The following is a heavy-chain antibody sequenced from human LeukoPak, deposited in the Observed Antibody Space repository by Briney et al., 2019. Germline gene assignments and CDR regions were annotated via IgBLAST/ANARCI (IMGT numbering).Heavy chain of an antibody. J-gene: IGHJ4*02. CDR2: IYHSGST. V-gene: IGHV4-30-2*01. CDR3: ARGDYYDSSGYLVFDY. D-gene: IGHD3-22*01. CDR1: GGSISSGGYS. Sequence: KSSQTLSLTCAVSGGSISSGGYSWSWLRQPPGKGLEWIGYIYHSGSTYYNPSLKSRVTISVDRSKNQFSLKLSSVTAADTAVYYCARGDYYDSSGYLVFDYWGQGTLVTVSS.